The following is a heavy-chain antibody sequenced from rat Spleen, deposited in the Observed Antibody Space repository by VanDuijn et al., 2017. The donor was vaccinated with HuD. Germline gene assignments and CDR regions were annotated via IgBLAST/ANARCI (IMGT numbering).Heavy chain of an antibody. CDR3: ARRGYTTDYYGIWFAY. CDR1: GFPFSNYD. J-gene: IGHJ2*01. CDR2: ISTTGRNP. D-gene: IGHD1-6*01. Sequence: EVQLVASGGVLVQPGRSLKLSCAASGFPFSNYDMAWVRQAPTKGLEWIASISTTGRNPYYRDSVKGRFTVSRDNAKSTLYLQMDSLRSEDTATYYCARRGYTTDYYGIWFAYWGQGVMVTVSS. V-gene: IGHV5-25*01.